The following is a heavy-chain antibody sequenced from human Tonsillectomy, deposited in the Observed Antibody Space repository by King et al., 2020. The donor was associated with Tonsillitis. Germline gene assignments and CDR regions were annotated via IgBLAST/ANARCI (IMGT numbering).Heavy chain of an antibody. Sequence: QLVQSGAEVKRPGASVNVSCKASGHTFNTYYVNWVRQAPGQGLEWMGIINPSGGITTYAQKFQHRVILTRDTSTSTVYMELRSLRSSDTAVYYCATVPGYYDNVGLSVDPWGQGTLVTVS. CDR3: ATVPGYYDNVGLSVDP. D-gene: IGHD3-16*01. V-gene: IGHV1-46*02. CDR2: INPSGGIT. J-gene: IGHJ5*02. CDR1: GHTFNTYY.